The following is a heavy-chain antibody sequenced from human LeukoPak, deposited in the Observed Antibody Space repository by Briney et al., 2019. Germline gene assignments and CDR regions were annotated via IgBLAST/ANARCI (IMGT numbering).Heavy chain of an antibody. CDR3: ARDSRVRMAAAGPVDY. Sequence: GGSLRLSCAASGFTFSSYSMNWVRQAPGKGLEWVSSISSSSSYIYYADTVKGRFTISRDKAKKSLYLQMNSLRAENTAVYYCARDSRVRMAAAGPVDYWGQGTLVTVSS. CDR2: ISSSSSYI. CDR1: GFTFSSYS. J-gene: IGHJ4*02. D-gene: IGHD6-13*01. V-gene: IGHV3-21*01.